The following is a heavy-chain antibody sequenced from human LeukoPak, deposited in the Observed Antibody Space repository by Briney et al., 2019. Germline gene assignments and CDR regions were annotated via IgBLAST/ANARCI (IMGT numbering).Heavy chain of an antibody. J-gene: IGHJ6*03. D-gene: IGHD3-3*01. CDR3: ARLGDDFWSGHMDV. Sequence: KPSETLSLTSTVSGVSISSSSYYWGWIRQPPGKGLEWIGSIYYSGSTYYNPSLKSRVTISVDTSKNQFSLKLSSVTAADTAVYYCARLGDDFWSGHMDVWGKGTTVTVSS. CDR2: IYYSGST. V-gene: IGHV4-39*01. CDR1: GVSISSSSYY.